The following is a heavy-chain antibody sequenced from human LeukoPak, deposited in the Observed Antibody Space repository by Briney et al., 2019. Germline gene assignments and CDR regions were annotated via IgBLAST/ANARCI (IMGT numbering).Heavy chain of an antibody. D-gene: IGHD6-19*01. CDR3: ARGGWYVDY. J-gene: IGHJ4*02. CDR1: GYSISSGYY. V-gene: IGHV4-38-2*02. CDR2: LYHSGST. Sequence: SETLSLTCTVSGYSISSGYYWGWVRQPPGKGLEWIANLYHSGSTYYNPSLKSRVTISLDASKNQFSLNLSSVTAADTAVYYCARGGWYVDYWGQGTLVTVSS.